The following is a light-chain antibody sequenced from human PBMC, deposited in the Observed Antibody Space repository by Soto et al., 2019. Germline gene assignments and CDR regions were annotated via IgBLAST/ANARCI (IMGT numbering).Light chain of an antibody. V-gene: IGKV1-5*03. CDR1: QNIDIS. Sequence: DIQMTQSPSTLSASVGDRVTITCRASQNIDISLAWYQQKPGKAPNLLIYKASILESGVPSRFSGSGSGTEFTLTISSLQPDDFATYFCQSYDSYSNTFGQGTNRQIK. CDR3: QSYDSYSNT. CDR2: KAS. J-gene: IGKJ2*01.